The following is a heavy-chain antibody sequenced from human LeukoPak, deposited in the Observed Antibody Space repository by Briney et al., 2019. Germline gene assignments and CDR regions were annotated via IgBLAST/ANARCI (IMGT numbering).Heavy chain of an antibody. CDR1: GFTFSSYS. V-gene: IGHV3-21*01. CDR3: ARDPYSGLFDY. Sequence: GGSLRLSCAASGFTFSSYSMNWVRQAPGKGLEWVSSISSSSSYIYYADSVKGRFTISRDNAKNSLYQQMNSLRAEDTAVYYCARDPYSGLFDYWGQGTLVTVSS. J-gene: IGHJ4*02. CDR2: ISSSSSYI. D-gene: IGHD4-11*01.